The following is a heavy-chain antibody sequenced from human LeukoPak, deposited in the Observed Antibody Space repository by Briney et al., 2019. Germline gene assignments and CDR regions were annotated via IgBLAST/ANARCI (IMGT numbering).Heavy chain of an antibody. J-gene: IGHJ4*02. V-gene: IGHV3-30*18. CDR1: GFILSSYV. CDR3: AKDVSAAGTFDY. CDR2: ISSQGSSK. Sequence: GGSLRLSCAASGFILSSYVVQRVRQTSGKGLEWVAVISSQGSSKFYGDSVKGRFTISRDNSKNTVSLQMNSLRAEDTAVYYCAKDVSAAGTFDYWGQGTLVTVSS. D-gene: IGHD6-13*01.